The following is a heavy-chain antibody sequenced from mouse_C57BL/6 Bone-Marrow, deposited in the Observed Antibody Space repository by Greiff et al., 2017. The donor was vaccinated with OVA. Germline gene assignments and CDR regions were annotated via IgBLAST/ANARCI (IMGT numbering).Heavy chain of an antibody. CDR1: GFTFSSYG. D-gene: IGHD4-1*01. J-gene: IGHJ3*01. Sequence: EVQVVESGGDLVKPGGSLKLSCAASGFTFSSYGMSWVRQTPDKRLEWVATISSGGSYTYYPDSVKGRFTISRDNAKNTLYLQMSSLKSEDTAMYYCARQFWDLFRGCAYWGQGTLVTVSA. CDR3: ARQFWDLFRGCAY. V-gene: IGHV5-6*01. CDR2: ISSGGSYT.